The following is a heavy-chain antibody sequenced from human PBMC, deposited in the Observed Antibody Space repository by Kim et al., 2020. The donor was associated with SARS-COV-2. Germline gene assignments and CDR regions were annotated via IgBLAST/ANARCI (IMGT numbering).Heavy chain of an antibody. V-gene: IGHV1-69*13. CDR3: ARDRRDRLKGGYSSSWYWFDP. J-gene: IGHJ5*02. D-gene: IGHD6-13*01. CDR1: GGTFSSYA. CDR2: IIPIFGTA. Sequence: SVKVSCKASGGTFSSYAISWVRQAPGQGLEWMGGIIPIFGTANYAQKFQGRVTITADESTSTAYMELSSLRSEDTAVYYCARDRRDRLKGGYSSSWYWFDPWGQGTLVTVSS.